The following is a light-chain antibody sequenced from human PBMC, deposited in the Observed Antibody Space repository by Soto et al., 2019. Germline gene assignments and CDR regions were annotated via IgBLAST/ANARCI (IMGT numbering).Light chain of an antibody. CDR1: KNDIGVYDF. Sequence: QSVLTQPPSASGSPGQSVTISCTGTKNDIGVYDFVSWYQHHPGKAPRLIIYEVVQRPSGVPDRFSGSKSGNTASLTVSGLQAADEADYYCTSYTNRITFEYVFGTGTKVTVL. J-gene: IGLJ1*01. V-gene: IGLV2-8*01. CDR2: EVV. CDR3: TSYTNRITFEYV.